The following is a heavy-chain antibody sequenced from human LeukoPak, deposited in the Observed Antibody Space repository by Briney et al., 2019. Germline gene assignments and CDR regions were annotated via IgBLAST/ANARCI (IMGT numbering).Heavy chain of an antibody. J-gene: IGHJ4*02. D-gene: IGHD3-10*01. CDR3: ARETEFLVYYGSGSTTFDY. CDR2: IYTSGST. CDR1: GGSISSGSYY. Sequence: PSQTLSLTCTVSGGSISSGSYYWRWIRQPAGKGLEWIGRIYTSGSTNYNPSLKSRVTISVDTSKNQFSLKLSSVTAADTAVYYCARETEFLVYYGSGSTTFDYWGQGTLVTVSS. V-gene: IGHV4-61*02.